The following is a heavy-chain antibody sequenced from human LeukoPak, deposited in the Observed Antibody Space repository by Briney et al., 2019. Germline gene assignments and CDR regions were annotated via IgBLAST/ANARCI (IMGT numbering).Heavy chain of an antibody. Sequence: NSSETLSLTCAVYGGSFSGYYWSWIRQPPGKGLEWIGEINHSGSTNYNPSLKSRVTISVDTSKNQFSLKLSSVTAADTAVYYCARAPYGDYVGVYFDYWGQGTLVTVSS. CDR2: INHSGST. D-gene: IGHD4-17*01. V-gene: IGHV4-34*01. J-gene: IGHJ4*02. CDR1: GGSFSGYY. CDR3: ARAPYGDYVGVYFDY.